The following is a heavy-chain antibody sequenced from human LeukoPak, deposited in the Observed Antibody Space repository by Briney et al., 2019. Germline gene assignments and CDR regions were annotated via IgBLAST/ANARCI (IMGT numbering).Heavy chain of an antibody. CDR2: ISGSGGST. CDR1: GFTFSSYG. CDR3: AKDRGRAVAGSEFDY. J-gene: IGHJ4*02. V-gene: IGHV3-23*01. Sequence: GGSLRLSCAASGFTFSSYGMTWVRQAPGKGLEWVSVISGSGGSTNYADSVKGRFTISRDNSKNTLYLEMNSLRAEDTALYYCAKDRGRAVAGSEFDYWGQGTLVTVSS. D-gene: IGHD6-19*01.